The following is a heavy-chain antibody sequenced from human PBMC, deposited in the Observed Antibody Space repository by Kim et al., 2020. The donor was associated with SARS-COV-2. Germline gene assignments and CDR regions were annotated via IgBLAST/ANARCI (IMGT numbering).Heavy chain of an antibody. J-gene: IGHJ6*02. D-gene: IGHD1-26*01. CDR1: GGTFSSYA. V-gene: IGHV1-69*13. CDR2: IIPIFGTA. Sequence: SVKVSCKASGGTFSSYAISWVRQAAGQGLEWMGGIIPIFGTANYAQKFQGRVTITADESTSTAYMELSSLRSEDTAVYYCAGRVGATNFYYYGMDVWGQGTTVTVSS. CDR3: AGRVGATNFYYYGMDV.